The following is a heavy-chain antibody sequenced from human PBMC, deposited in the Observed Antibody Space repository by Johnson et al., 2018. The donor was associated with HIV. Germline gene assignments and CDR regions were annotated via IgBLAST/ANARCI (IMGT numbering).Heavy chain of an antibody. J-gene: IGHJ3*02. D-gene: IGHD6-6*01. V-gene: IGHV3-30*04. CDR1: GFTFSNYA. CDR2: ISYDGSNK. CDR3: ARVSSIAALWDAFDI. Sequence: VQLVESGGGVVQPGRSLRLSCAASGFTFSNYAMHWVRQAPGKGLEWVAVISYDGSNKYYADSVKGRFTISRDNSKNTLYLQMNSLRAEDTAMYYCARVSSIAALWDAFDIWGQGTMVTVSS.